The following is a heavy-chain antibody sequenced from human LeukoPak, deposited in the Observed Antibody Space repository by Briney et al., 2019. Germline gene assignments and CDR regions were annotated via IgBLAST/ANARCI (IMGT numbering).Heavy chain of an antibody. CDR1: GGSISPYY. J-gene: IGHJ4*02. Sequence: PSETLSLTCTVSGGSISPYYWSWIRQSPGKGLEWIAHVYYSGITNHNPPLKSRVTVSVDTSKNQFSLKLSSVTAADTAVYYCARHLAPSSGYLTLDYWGQGTLVTVSS. V-gene: IGHV4-59*08. D-gene: IGHD3-22*01. CDR2: VYYSGIT. CDR3: ARHLAPSSGYLTLDY.